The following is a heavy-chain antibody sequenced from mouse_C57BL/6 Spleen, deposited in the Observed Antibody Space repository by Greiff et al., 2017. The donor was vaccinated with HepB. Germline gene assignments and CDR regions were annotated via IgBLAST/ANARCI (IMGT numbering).Heavy chain of an antibody. CDR1: GYTFTSYW. V-gene: IGHV1-55*01. Sequence: VQLQQPGAELVKPGASVKMSCKASGYTFTSYWITWVKQRPGQGLEWIGEIYPGSGSTNYNEKFKSKATLTVDTSSSTAYMQLSSLTSEDSAVYYCERGKYYYYDAGALDYWGQGTTLTVSS. CDR3: ERGKYYYYDAGALDY. J-gene: IGHJ2*01. D-gene: IGHD2-4*01. CDR2: IYPGSGST.